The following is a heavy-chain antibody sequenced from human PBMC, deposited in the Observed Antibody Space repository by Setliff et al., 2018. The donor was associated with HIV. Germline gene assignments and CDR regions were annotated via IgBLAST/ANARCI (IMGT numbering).Heavy chain of an antibody. Sequence: SETLSLTCRVYGGSITSGNYYWGWIRPAPGKGLEWIASMIYGGDTWYNPSLKSRVTIYVDTANNEISLRLSSVTAEDTAVYRCARPHSGRGGGAWFDPWGQGIQVTSPQ. CDR2: MIYGGDT. V-gene: IGHV4-39*01. D-gene: IGHD6-19*01. CDR1: GGSITSGNYY. CDR3: ARPHSGRGGGAWFDP. J-gene: IGHJ5*02.